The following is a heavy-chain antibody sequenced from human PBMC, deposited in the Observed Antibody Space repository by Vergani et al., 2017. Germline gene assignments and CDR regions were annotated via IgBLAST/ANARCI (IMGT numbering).Heavy chain of an antibody. J-gene: IGHJ4*02. Sequence: QVQLVQSGAAVKKPGASVKVSCKASGYTFIGYYIHWVRQAPGQGLEWLGWINPSTGDTNYSQNFQGRVTMTRDTSISTAYMELSRLTPDATAVYYCARDTVVVASSFIDYWGQGTLITVSS. D-gene: IGHD2-15*01. V-gene: IGHV1-2*02. CDR1: GYTFIGYY. CDR2: INPSTGDT. CDR3: ARDTVVVASSFIDY.